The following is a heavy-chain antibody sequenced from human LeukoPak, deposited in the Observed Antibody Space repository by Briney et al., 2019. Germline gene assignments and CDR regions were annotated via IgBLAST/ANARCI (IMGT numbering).Heavy chain of an antibody. D-gene: IGHD2-2*02. J-gene: IGHJ4*02. CDR1: GGTFSSYA. V-gene: IGHV1-69*13. CDR3: ARAGYRSSTSCYRGAPFDY. CDR2: IIPIFGTA. Sequence: ASVKVSCKASGGTFSSYAISWVRQAPGQGLEWMGGIIPIFGTANYAQKFQGRVTITADESTSTAYMELSSLRSEDTAVYYCARAGYRSSTSCYRGAPFDYWGQGTLVTVSS.